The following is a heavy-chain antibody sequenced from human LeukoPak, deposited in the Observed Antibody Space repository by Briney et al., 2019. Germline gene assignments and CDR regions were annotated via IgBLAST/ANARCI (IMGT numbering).Heavy chain of an antibody. CDR3: ARVFAKTSGYSSRTYYYGMDV. D-gene: IGHD6-13*01. V-gene: IGHV3-33*01. Sequence: PGRSLRLSCAASGFTFSSYGMHWVRQAPGKGLEWVAVIWYDGSNKYYADSVKGRFTISRDNSKNTLYLQMNSLRAEDTAVYYCARVFAKTSGYSSRTYYYGMDVWGQGTTVTVSS. CDR2: IWYDGSNK. CDR1: GFTFSSYG. J-gene: IGHJ6*02.